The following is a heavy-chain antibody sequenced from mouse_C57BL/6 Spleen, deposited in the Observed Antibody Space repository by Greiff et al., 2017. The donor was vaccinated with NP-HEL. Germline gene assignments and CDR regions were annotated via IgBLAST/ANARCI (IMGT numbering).Heavy chain of an antibody. CDR2: IRNKANGYTT. J-gene: IGHJ4*01. V-gene: IGHV7-3*01. D-gene: IGHD2-2*01. CDR1: GFTFTDYY. CDR3: ARSSYGYDRNAMDY. Sequence: EVMLVESGGGLVQPGGSLSLSCAASGFTFTDYYMSWVRQPPGKALEWLGFIRNKANGYTTEYSASVKGRFTISRDNSQSILYLQMNALRAEDSATYYCARSSYGYDRNAMDYWGQGTSVTVSS.